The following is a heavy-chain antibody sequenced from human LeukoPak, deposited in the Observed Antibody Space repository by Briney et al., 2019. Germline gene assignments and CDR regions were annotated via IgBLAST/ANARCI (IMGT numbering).Heavy chain of an antibody. CDR1: GDSISGYC. V-gene: IGHV4-59*13. CDR3: ARGGKWELPLDY. Sequence: SETLSLTCTVSGDSISGYCGSWSRQPPGKGLEWIGFIYYSGNTNYHPCRKRRVSIAVEPSKNQFSLKHNSANAADTAVYYCARGGKWELPLDYWGQGTMVTVSS. D-gene: IGHD1-26*01. CDR2: IYYSGNT. J-gene: IGHJ4*02.